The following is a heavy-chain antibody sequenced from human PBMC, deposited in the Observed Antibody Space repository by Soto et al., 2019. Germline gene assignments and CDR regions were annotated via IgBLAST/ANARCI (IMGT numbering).Heavy chain of an antibody. CDR3: TRGGNSTAHYFFAY. CDR2: VYYTGTT. CDR1: GDSVSNTHYF. V-gene: IGHV4-61*01. D-gene: IGHD2-8*02. Sequence: SETLSLTCTVSGDSVSNTHYFWSWIRQPPGKGLELIGYVYYTGTTDYNPSFKSRVTMSIAPSTNQFSLKVNSVTAADTAVYFCTRGGNSTAHYFFAYWGQGTPVTVSS. J-gene: IGHJ4*02.